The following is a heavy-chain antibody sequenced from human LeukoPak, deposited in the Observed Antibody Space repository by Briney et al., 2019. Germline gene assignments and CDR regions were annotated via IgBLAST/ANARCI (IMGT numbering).Heavy chain of an antibody. Sequence: GGSLRLSCAASEFTFSSYSMNWVRQTPGKGLVWVSRVNEDGRTTTYADSVKGRFTISRDNAKNTLYLQMNSLSADDTALYFCIRDLRGRDDYWGQGTLVTVSS. J-gene: IGHJ4*02. CDR2: VNEDGRTT. CDR3: IRDLRGRDDY. V-gene: IGHV3-74*01. D-gene: IGHD5-24*01. CDR1: EFTFSSYS.